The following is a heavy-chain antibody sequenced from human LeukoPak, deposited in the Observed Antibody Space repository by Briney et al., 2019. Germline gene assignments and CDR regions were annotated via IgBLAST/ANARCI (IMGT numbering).Heavy chain of an antibody. CDR3: ASTSWSRSNYFDP. CDR1: GFTVIDNY. Sequence: GRSLRLSCAASGFTVIDNYMTWVTRAPGNALEWVSIIYSGGDTYYADSVRGRFTISRDNSKNTLYLQMNSLRPEDTAVYYCASTSWSRSNYFDPWGQGTLVTVSS. V-gene: IGHV3-66*02. J-gene: IGHJ5*02. CDR2: IYSGGDT. D-gene: IGHD4/OR15-4a*01.